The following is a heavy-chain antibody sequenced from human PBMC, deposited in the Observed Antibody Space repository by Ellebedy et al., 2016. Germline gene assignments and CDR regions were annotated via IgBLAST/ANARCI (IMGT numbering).Heavy chain of an antibody. CDR1: GFTFSSYG. CDR3: ARGGIIDTAMVKGV. D-gene: IGHD5-18*01. V-gene: IGHV3-30*03. CDR2: VSYDGSNQ. Sequence: GESLKISXAASGFTFSSYGMHWVRQAPGKGLEWVAVVSYDGSNQYYADSVKGRFTISRDNSKKKLYLQLDSLKAEDTAMYYCARGGIIDTAMVKGVWGQGTTVTVSS. J-gene: IGHJ6*02.